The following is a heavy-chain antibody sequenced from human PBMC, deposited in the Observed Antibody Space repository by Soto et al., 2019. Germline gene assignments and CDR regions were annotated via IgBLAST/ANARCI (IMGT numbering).Heavy chain of an antibody. CDR1: GFTFSSYA. Sequence: PGGSLRLSCAASGFTFSSYAMSWVRQAPGKGLEWVSAISGSGGSTYYADSVKGRFTISRDNSKNTLYLQMNSLRAEDTAVYYCSKDPVVGLWFGESGAFDIWGQGTMVTVSS. CDR2: ISGSGGST. J-gene: IGHJ3*02. V-gene: IGHV3-23*01. D-gene: IGHD3-10*01. CDR3: SKDPVVGLWFGESGAFDI.